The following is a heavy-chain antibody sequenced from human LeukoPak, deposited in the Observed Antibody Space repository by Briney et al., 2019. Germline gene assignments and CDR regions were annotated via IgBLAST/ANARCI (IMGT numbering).Heavy chain of an antibody. CDR1: GFTFSSYG. D-gene: IGHD3-10*01. J-gene: IGHJ5*02. CDR2: IRYDGTNK. Sequence: PGGSLRLSCAASGFTFSSYGMHWVRQAPGKGLEWVAFIRYDGTNKYYADSVKGRFTISRDNSKNTLYLQMNSLRAEDTAVYYCAKDSYYGSGSYYSSRMFDPWGQGTLVTVSS. CDR3: AKDSYYGSGSYYSSRMFDP. V-gene: IGHV3-30*02.